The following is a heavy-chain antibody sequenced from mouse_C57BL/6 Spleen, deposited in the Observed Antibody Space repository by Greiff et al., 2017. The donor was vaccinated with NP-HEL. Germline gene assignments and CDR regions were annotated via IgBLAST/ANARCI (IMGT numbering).Heavy chain of an antibody. CDR1: GYTFTSYW. V-gene: IGHV1-69*01. J-gene: IGHJ2*01. Sequence: QVQLQQPGAELVMPGASVKLSCKASGYTFTSYWMHWVKQRPGQGLEWIGEIDPSDSYTNYNQKFKGKSTLTVDKSSSTAYMQLSRLTSEDSAVYYCARMKTAQATVYFDYWGQGTTLTVAS. D-gene: IGHD3-2*02. CDR2: IDPSDSYT. CDR3: ARMKTAQATVYFDY.